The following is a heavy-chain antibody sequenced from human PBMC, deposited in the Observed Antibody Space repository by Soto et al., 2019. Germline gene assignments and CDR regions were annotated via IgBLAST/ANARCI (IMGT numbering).Heavy chain of an antibody. J-gene: IGHJ4*02. V-gene: IGHV4-39*01. CDR1: GGSISSSSYY. CDR3: ARRSAGTIFDY. CDR2: IYYSGST. Sequence: QLQLQESGPGLVKPSETLSLTCTVSGGSISSSSYYWGWIRQPPGKGLEWIGNIYYSGSTYYNPSLKSRVTISVDTSKNQFSLKLSSVTAADTAVYSWARRSAGTIFDYWGQGTLVTVSS. D-gene: IGHD1-26*01.